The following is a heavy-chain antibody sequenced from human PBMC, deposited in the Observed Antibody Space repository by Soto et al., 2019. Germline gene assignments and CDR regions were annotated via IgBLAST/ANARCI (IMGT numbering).Heavy chain of an antibody. CDR3: ARSPDSSGYYPRWYYYGMDV. V-gene: IGHV4-4*02. CDR2: IYHSGST. CDR1: NADSGRRNG. Sequence: SMTMSLARVISNADSGRRNGWSCSCELPGKGLEWIGEIYHSGSTNYNPSLKSRVTISVDKSKNQFSLKLSSVTAADTAVYYCARSPDSSGYYPRWYYYGMDVWGPGTTVT. D-gene: IGHD3-22*01. J-gene: IGHJ6*02.